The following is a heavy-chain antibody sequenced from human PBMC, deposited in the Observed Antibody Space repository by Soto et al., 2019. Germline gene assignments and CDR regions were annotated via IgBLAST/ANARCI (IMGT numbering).Heavy chain of an antibody. CDR2: IDPSDSYT. D-gene: IGHD6-13*01. Sequence: PGEPLKISCKGSGYSFTSYWISWVRQMPGKVLEWMVRIDPSDSYTNYSPSFQGHVTISADKSISTAYLQWSSLKASDTAMYYCASNPRGYSCCWENYDYSEMDVLAQGATVPVSS. CDR1: GYSFTSYW. V-gene: IGHV5-10-1*01. J-gene: IGHJ6*02. CDR3: ASNPRGYSCCWENYDYSEMDV.